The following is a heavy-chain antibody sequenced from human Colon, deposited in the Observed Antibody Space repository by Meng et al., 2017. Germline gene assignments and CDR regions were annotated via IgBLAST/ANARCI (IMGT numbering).Heavy chain of an antibody. V-gene: IGHV3-15*01. CDR1: GFTFSDAW. D-gene: IGHD5-18*01. Sequence: GESLKISCTASGFTFSDAWMNWVRLAPGKGLERVGRIKQRFQGGTTDYAAPVTGRFTISRDDSKSTLYLQMNSLKTEDTAVYYCTTGYSTTRHDHSWGRGTLVTVSS. CDR3: TTGYSTTRHDHS. CDR2: IKQRFQGGTT. J-gene: IGHJ4*02.